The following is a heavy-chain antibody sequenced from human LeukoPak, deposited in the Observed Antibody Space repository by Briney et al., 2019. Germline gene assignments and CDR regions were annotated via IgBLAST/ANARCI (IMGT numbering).Heavy chain of an antibody. J-gene: IGHJ5*02. Sequence: SQTLSLTCTVSGGSISSGGYYWSWIRQHPGKGLEWIGYIYYSGSPYYNPSLKSRVTISVDTSKNQFSLKLSSVTAADTAVYYCARDHVGSWYGTGWFDPWGQGTLVPVSS. CDR2: IYYSGSP. CDR3: ARDHVGSWYGTGWFDP. CDR1: GGSISSGGYY. V-gene: IGHV4-31*03. D-gene: IGHD6-13*01.